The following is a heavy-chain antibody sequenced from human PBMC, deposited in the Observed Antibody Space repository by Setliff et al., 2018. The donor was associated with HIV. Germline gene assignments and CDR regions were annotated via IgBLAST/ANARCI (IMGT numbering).Heavy chain of an antibody. D-gene: IGHD4-17*01. J-gene: IGHJ3*01. CDR2: TSSSGPT. CDR3: ARVQMAYAAFDV. Sequence: SETLSLTCTVSGDSINTHYWSWLQQPAGKRLEWIGRTSSSGPTNPAFKSRVTISVDTSKHQFSLKLSSVTAADTAVYYCARVQMAYAAFDVWDQGTMVTVSS. V-gene: IGHV4-4*07. CDR1: GDSINTHY.